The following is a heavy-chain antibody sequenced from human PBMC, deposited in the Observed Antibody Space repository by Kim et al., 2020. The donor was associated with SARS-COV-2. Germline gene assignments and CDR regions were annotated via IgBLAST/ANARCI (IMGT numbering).Heavy chain of an antibody. V-gene: IGHV4-39*01. CDR2: IYYSGST. Sequence: SETLSLTCTVSGGSISSSSYYWGWIRQPPGKGLEWIGSIYYSGSTYYNPSLKSRVTISVDTSKNQFSLKLSSVTAADTAVYYCARPYDFWSGLNIWGQGTMVTVSS. CDR1: GGSISSSSYY. CDR3: ARPYDFWSGLNI. D-gene: IGHD3-3*01. J-gene: IGHJ3*02.